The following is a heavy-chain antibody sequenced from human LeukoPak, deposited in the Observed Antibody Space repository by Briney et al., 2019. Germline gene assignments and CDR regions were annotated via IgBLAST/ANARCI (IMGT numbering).Heavy chain of an antibody. V-gene: IGHV1-69*16. CDR1: GVTFSNNS. J-gene: IGHJ3*02. CDR3: ARARTSIRFTDSFDI. D-gene: IGHD2-21*01. Sequence: EALVKVSCKTSGVTFSNNSITWVRQSPGQGLEWLGGIIPILRSASYAQKFRGRLRMTSDESTTTAYMELSSLSSDDTAMYFCARARTSIRFTDSFDIWSQGTLVTVSS. CDR2: IIPILRSA.